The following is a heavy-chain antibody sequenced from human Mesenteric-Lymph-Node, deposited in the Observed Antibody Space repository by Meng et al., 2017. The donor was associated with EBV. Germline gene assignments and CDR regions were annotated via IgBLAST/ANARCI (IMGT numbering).Heavy chain of an antibody. CDR2: IYYSGST. J-gene: IGHJ4*02. CDR1: GGSVSSGSYY. V-gene: IGHV4-61*01. D-gene: IGHD1-26*01. Sequence: QVQLKEAGPGLVKPSETLSLTCTVSGGSVSSGSYYSSWIRQPPGKGLEWIGYIYYSGSTNYNPSLKSRVTISVDTSKNQFSLKLSSVTAADTAVYYCALIIVGATHFDYWGQGTLVTVSS. CDR3: ALIIVGATHFDY.